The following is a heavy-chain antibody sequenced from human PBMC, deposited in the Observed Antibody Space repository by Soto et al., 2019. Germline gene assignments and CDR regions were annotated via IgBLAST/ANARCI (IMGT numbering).Heavy chain of an antibody. Sequence: SQSLCLTRVISMDPASSNSAAWNCITQSPARGLEWLGRTYYRSKWYSDSAASVESPITVNTDTCKNHFSLQLDSVTPEDTAVYYCARGEQYSGRVFDYWGQGTLVTVSS. CDR3: ARGEQYSGRVFDY. D-gene: IGHD1-26*01. V-gene: IGHV6-1*01. CDR2: TYYRSKWYS. J-gene: IGHJ4*02. CDR1: MDPASSNSAA.